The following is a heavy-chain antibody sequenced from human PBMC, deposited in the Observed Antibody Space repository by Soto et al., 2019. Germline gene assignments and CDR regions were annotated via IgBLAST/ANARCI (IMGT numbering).Heavy chain of an antibody. D-gene: IGHD1-1*01. J-gene: IGHJ4*01. CDR3: ARVDWNPGAD. CDR2: IRSDGSGI. CDR1: GLTFSDYF. Sequence: EAQLVESGGGLVQPGGSLRLSCVASGLTFSDYFLHWVRQAPGKGPIWVPSIRSDGSGIDYADSVKGRFTISRDNAKNTLYLQMNGLRADDTAVYYCARVDWNPGADWGLGTLVTVSS. V-gene: IGHV3-74*01.